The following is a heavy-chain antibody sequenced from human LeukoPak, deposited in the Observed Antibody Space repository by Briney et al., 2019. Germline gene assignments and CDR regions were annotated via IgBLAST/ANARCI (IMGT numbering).Heavy chain of an antibody. J-gene: IGHJ5*02. Sequence: GGSLRLSCAASGFTFSSYAMSWVRQAPGKGLEWVSAISGSGGSTYYADSVKGRFTISRDNSKNTVYLQMNSLRAEDTAVYYCARPGIAVAGSPGFDPWGQGTLVTVSS. D-gene: IGHD6-19*01. CDR1: GFTFSSYA. CDR3: ARPGIAVAGSPGFDP. V-gene: IGHV3-23*01. CDR2: ISGSGGST.